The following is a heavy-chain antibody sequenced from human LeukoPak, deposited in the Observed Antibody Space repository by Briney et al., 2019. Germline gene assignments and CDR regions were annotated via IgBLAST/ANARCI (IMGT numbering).Heavy chain of an antibody. CDR2: VYHSGST. D-gene: IGHD3-10*01. Sequence: ASETLSLTCAVSGGSISSDNWWSWVRQSPGKGLEWIGEVYHSGSTNYSPSLKSRVTISVDKSKNQFSLRLSSVTAADTAVYYCARSQNYYGSGDYWSQGTLVTVSS. CDR3: ARSQNYYGSGDY. J-gene: IGHJ4*02. CDR1: GGSISSDNW. V-gene: IGHV4-4*02.